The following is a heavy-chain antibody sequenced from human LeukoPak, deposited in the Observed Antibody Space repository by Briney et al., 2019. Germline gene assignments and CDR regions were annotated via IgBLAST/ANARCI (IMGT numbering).Heavy chain of an antibody. CDR1: GGSISSSSYY. CDR2: IYYSGST. V-gene: IGHV4-39*07. Sequence: SETLSLTCTVSGGSISSSSYYWGWIRQPPGKGLEWIGSIYYSGSTYYNPSLKSRVTISVDTSKNQFSLKLSSVTAADTAVYYCARDSGQQLVNDYWGQGTLVTVSS. J-gene: IGHJ4*02. D-gene: IGHD6-13*01. CDR3: ARDSGQQLVNDY.